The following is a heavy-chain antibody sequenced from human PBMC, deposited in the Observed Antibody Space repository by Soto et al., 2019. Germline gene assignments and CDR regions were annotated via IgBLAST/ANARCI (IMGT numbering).Heavy chain of an antibody. J-gene: IGHJ4*02. CDR2: INPNSGGT. Sequence: ASVKVSCKASGYTFTGYYMHWVRQAPGQGLEWMGWINPNSGGTNYAQKFQGWVTMTRDTSISTAYMELSRLRSDDTAVYYCARATDSSGLGPILVWGQGTLVTVSS. D-gene: IGHD6-19*01. CDR1: GYTFTGYY. V-gene: IGHV1-2*04. CDR3: ARATDSSGLGPILV.